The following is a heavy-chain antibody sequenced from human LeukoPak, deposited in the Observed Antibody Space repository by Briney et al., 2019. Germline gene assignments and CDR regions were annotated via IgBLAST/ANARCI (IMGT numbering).Heavy chain of an antibody. CDR1: GGSISSYY. CDR3: ARDHRRGTTNWFDP. CDR2: IYYSGST. Sequence: SETLPLTCTVSGGSISSYYWSWIRQPPGKGLEWIGYIYYSGSTNYNPSLKSRVTISVDTSKNQFSLKLSSVTAADTAVYYCARDHRRGTTNWFDPWGQGTLVTVSS. V-gene: IGHV4-59*01. D-gene: IGHD1-1*01. J-gene: IGHJ5*02.